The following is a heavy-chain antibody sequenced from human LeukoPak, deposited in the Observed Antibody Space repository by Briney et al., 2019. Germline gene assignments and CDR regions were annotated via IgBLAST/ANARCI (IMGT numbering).Heavy chain of an antibody. D-gene: IGHD2-15*01. V-gene: IGHV3-9*01. J-gene: IGHJ6*02. CDR2: ISWNSGSI. Sequence: PGGSLRLSCAASGFTFDDYAMHWVRQAPGKGLEWVSGISWNSGSIGYADSVKGRFTISRDNAKNSPYLQMNSLRAEDTALYYCAKGQGGLLYYGMDVWGQGTTVTVSS. CDR1: GFTFDDYA. CDR3: AKGQGGLLYYGMDV.